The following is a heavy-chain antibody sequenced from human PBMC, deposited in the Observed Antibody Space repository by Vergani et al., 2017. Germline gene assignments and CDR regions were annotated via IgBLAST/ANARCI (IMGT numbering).Heavy chain of an antibody. CDR1: GYTFTGYY. CDR3: ASSGRTRGDPYYYGMDV. CDR2: INPNSGGT. D-gene: IGHD3-16*01. Sequence: QVQLVQSGAEVKKPGASVKVSCKASGYTFTGYYMHWVRQAPGQGLEWMGWINPNSGGTNYAPKFQGRVTMTRDTSISTAYMELSRLRSDDTAVYYCASSGRTRGDPYYYGMDVWGQGTTVTVSS. V-gene: IGHV1-2*02. J-gene: IGHJ6*02.